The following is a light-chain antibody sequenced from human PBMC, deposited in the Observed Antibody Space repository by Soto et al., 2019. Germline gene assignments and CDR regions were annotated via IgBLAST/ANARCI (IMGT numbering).Light chain of an antibody. CDR1: QSVRSSY. Sequence: FNQSPCALSVSTRERATLSCRASQSVRSSYLAWYQQKPGQAPRLLIYGASSRATGIPDRISGSGSGTDFTLTISRLEPEDFAVYYCQQYSSSPRTFGQGTKVDIK. CDR3: QQYSSSPRT. J-gene: IGKJ1*01. V-gene: IGKV3-20*01. CDR2: GAS.